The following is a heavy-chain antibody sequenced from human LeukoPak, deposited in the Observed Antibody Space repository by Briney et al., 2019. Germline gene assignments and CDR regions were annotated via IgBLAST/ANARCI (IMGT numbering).Heavy chain of an antibody. J-gene: IGHJ5*02. Sequence: SETLSLACTVSGGSISGYYWSWIRQPAGKGLEWIGRIYTSGSTNYNPSLKSRVTMSVDTSKNQFSLKLSSVTAADTAVYYCARLVVRGVRNWFDPWGQGTLVTVSS. CDR3: ARLVVRGVRNWFDP. V-gene: IGHV4-4*07. CDR2: IYTSGST. CDR1: GGSISGYY. D-gene: IGHD3-10*01.